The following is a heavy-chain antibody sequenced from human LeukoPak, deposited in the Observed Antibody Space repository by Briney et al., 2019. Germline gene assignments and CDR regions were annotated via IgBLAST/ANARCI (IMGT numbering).Heavy chain of an antibody. D-gene: IGHD5-24*01. Sequence: SVKVSCKASGYTFTSYYMHWLRQAPGQGLEGMGIINHSYGSTSYAKKSQGRVTMTRDTSTSTAYMELSSLRSEDTAVCYCARWSRRLMNWFDPWGQGTLVTVSS. CDR1: GYTFTSYY. CDR3: ARWSRRLMNWFDP. V-gene: IGHV1-46*01. CDR2: INHSYGST. J-gene: IGHJ5*02.